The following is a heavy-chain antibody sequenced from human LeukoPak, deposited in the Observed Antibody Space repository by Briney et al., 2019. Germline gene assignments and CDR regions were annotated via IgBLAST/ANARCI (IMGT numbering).Heavy chain of an antibody. CDR3: ARGRRPIVVVPDDIHKPLNYFDP. Sequence: GASVKVSCKASGGTFSSYAISWVRQAPGQGLEWMGGITPIFGTGNDAQKFQGRVTITADKSTSTAYMELSSLRSEDTAVYYCARGRRPIVVVPDDIHKPLNYFDPWGQGTLVTVSS. D-gene: IGHD2-2*01. CDR1: GGTFSSYA. CDR2: ITPIFGTG. V-gene: IGHV1-69*06. J-gene: IGHJ5*02.